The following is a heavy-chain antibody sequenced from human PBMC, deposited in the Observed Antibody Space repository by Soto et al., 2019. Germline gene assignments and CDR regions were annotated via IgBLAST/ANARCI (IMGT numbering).Heavy chain of an antibody. V-gene: IGHV4-61*01. CDR1: GGSVSSGSYY. D-gene: IGHD5-12*01. Sequence: SETLSLTCTVSGGSVSSGSYYWSWIRQPPGKGLEWIGYIYYSGSTNYNPSLKSRVTISVDTSKNQFSLKLSSVTAADTAVYYCARDDGYSGYDWNWFDPWGQGTLVTVSS. J-gene: IGHJ5*02. CDR2: IYYSGST. CDR3: ARDDGYSGYDWNWFDP.